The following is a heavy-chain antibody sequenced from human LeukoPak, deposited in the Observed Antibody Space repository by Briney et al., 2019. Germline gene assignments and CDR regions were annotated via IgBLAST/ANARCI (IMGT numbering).Heavy chain of an antibody. Sequence: AAVKVSCKAAGYTFTSYGIRWVRRAPGEGGEGMGWISAYNGNTNYAQKLQGRVTMTTDTSTSTAYMELRSLRSDDTAVYYCATDSGSMVRGVIDYWGQGTLVTVSS. V-gene: IGHV1-18*01. CDR2: ISAYNGNT. CDR1: GYTFTSYG. D-gene: IGHD3-10*01. CDR3: ATDSGSMVRGVIDY. J-gene: IGHJ4*02.